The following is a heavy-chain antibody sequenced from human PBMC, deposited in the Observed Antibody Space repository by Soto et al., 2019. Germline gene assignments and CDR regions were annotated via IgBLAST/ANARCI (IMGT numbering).Heavy chain of an antibody. J-gene: IGHJ4*02. CDR3: ARDVDSDY. V-gene: IGHV3-48*01. Sequence: EVHLVESGGGLVQPGGSLRLSCAASGFTFSSYSMNWVRQAPGKGLEWVSYISTSSSTIYYSDSVKGRFTISRDNAKNSLFLQMNSLRAEETAVYYCARDVDSDYWGQGTLVTVSS. CDR1: GFTFSSYS. D-gene: IGHD5-12*01. CDR2: ISTSSSTI.